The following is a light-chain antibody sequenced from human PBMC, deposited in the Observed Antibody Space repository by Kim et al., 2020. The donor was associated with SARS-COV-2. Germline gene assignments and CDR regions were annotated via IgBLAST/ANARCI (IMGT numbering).Light chain of an antibody. CDR2: EDN. J-gene: IGLJ1*01. CDR1: SGSIANNY. V-gene: IGLV6-57*03. CDR3: QSYESSCFV. Sequence: GKTVTISCTRSSGSIANNYVQWYQQRPGSAPTTVIFEDNQRPSGVPDRFSGSIDRSSNSASLTISWLKTEDEAVYYCQSYESSCFVFGTGTKVTVL.